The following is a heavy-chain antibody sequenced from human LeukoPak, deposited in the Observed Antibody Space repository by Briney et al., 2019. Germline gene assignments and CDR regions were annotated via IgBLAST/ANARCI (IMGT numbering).Heavy chain of an antibody. J-gene: IGHJ4*02. V-gene: IGHV1-18*01. CDR3: ARADWNDDYLDY. CDR1: GYTFTSYD. D-gene: IGHD1-1*01. Sequence: ASVKVSCKASGYTFTSYDINWVRQATGPGLEWMGWISAYNGNTNYAQKLQGRVTMTTDTSTSTAYMELRSLRSDDTAVYYCARADWNDDYLDYWGQGTLVTVSS. CDR2: ISAYNGNT.